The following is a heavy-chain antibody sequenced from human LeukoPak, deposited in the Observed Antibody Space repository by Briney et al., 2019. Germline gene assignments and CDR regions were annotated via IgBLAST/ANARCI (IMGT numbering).Heavy chain of an antibody. CDR2: INPIFGTT. CDR1: GGTFSSHA. V-gene: IGHV1-69*01. CDR3: ARTPDSSGYYMYYFDY. J-gene: IGHJ4*02. Sequence: SVKVACKASGGTFSSHAINWVRQAPGQGLEWMGGINPIFGTTNYAQKFQGRVTITADESTSTAYMELSSLRSEDTAVYYCARTPDSSGYYMYYFDYWGQGTLVTVSS. D-gene: IGHD3-22*01.